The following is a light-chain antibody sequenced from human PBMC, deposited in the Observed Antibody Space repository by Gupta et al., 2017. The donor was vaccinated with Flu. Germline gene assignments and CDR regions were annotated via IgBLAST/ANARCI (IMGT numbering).Light chain of an antibody. V-gene: IGKV1-5*03. CDR3: QQYNSYSNS. J-gene: IGKJ2*03. Sequence: DIQVPHSPSTLSASVGDRVTITRRASQSISSWLAWYQQKPGKAPKRLIYQASSLESGVPSRFNGSGSGTECTLTSSSLQPDDLATYYCQQYNSYSNSFGQGTKLEIK. CDR2: QAS. CDR1: QSISSW.